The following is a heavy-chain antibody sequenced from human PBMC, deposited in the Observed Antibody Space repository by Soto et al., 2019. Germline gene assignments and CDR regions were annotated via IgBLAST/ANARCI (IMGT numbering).Heavy chain of an antibody. Sequence: QVQLMQPGGEVKTPGASVKISCKASGYTFSDYGINWVRQAPGQGLEWMGWISAHNRNTNSAQNLQGRVTMTIDSSTTTAYMELRSLTSDDTAVYYCARVFTMLRERGMDVWGQGTTVTGSS. V-gene: IGHV1-18*04. D-gene: IGHD3-10*01. CDR3: ARVFTMLRERGMDV. CDR2: ISAHNRNT. CDR1: GYTFSDYG. J-gene: IGHJ6*02.